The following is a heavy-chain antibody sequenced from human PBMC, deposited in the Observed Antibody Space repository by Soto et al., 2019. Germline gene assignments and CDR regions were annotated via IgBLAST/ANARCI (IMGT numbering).Heavy chain of an antibody. V-gene: IGHV3-15*07. CDR1: GFVFSNAW. CDR2: IKSKALGGTT. Sequence: PGGSLRLSCAGSGFVFSNAWINWVRQAPGKGLEWVGRIKSKALGGTTDFAAPVRGRFAITRDDSRNMAYMQMNSSNTEDTAVYYCTTDSYSTMIEVRFDYWGHGTPVTVS. J-gene: IGHJ4*01. D-gene: IGHD3-22*01. CDR3: TTDSYSTMIEVRFDY.